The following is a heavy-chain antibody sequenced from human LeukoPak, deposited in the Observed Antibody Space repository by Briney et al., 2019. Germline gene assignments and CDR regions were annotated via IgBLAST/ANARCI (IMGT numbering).Heavy chain of an antibody. D-gene: IGHD3-3*01. V-gene: IGHV3-48*04. Sequence: GGSLRLSCAASGFTFSSYAMSWVRQAPGKGLEWVSYITSTGSTIFYTDSVKGRFTVSRDNSKNTLYLEMNSLRLEDTAVYYCIKDTIFTVDPFDYWGQGTLVTVSS. CDR1: GFTFSSYA. CDR2: ITSTGSTI. J-gene: IGHJ4*02. CDR3: IKDTIFTVDPFDY.